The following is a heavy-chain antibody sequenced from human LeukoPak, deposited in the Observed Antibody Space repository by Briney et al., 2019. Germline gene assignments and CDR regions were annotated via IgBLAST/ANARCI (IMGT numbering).Heavy chain of an antibody. CDR2: IKHDGSEK. J-gene: IGHJ4*02. V-gene: IGHV3-7*01. CDR3: ARRTPLASVFDS. CDR1: GFIFSSYW. Sequence: GGSLRLSCAASGFIFSSYWMSWARQAPGKGLEWVAGIKHDGSEKHHVDSVTGRFTISRDNAKNSLYLQMYSLRAEDTAVYYCARRTPLASVFDSWGQGTLVTVSS. D-gene: IGHD3-3*02.